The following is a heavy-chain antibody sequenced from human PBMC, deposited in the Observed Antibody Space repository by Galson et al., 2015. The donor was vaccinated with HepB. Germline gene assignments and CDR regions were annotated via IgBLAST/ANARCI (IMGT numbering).Heavy chain of an antibody. CDR1: GFTFSSYA. D-gene: IGHD3-22*01. Sequence: SLRLSCAASGFTFSSYAMSWVRQAPGKGLEWVSTISGSGDSTYYADSVKGRFTISRDNSKDTLYLQMHSLRAEDTAIYYCANHRYYYDDRSPDFDYWGQGSLVTVSS. J-gene: IGHJ4*02. CDR3: ANHRYYYDDRSPDFDY. CDR2: ISGSGDST. V-gene: IGHV3-23*01.